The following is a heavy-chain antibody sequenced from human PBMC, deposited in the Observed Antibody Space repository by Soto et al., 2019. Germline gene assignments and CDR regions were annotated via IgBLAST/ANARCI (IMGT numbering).Heavy chain of an antibody. CDR2: INAGNGNT. CDR1: GYTFTSYA. Sequence: ASVKVSCKASGYTFTSYAMHWVRQAPGQRLEWMGWINAGNGNTKYSQKFQGRVTITRDTSASTAYMELNSLRTEDTAIYYCARDDEGGSYCDLGYWGQGTLVTVSS. V-gene: IGHV1-3*01. CDR3: ARDDEGGSYCDLGY. D-gene: IGHD3-10*01. J-gene: IGHJ4*02.